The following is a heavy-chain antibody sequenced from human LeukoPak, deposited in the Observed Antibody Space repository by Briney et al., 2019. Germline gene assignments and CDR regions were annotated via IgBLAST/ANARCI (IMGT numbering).Heavy chain of an antibody. V-gene: IGHV3-33*01. CDR2: IWYDGSNK. D-gene: IGHD3-22*01. CDR3: ARWRSSGYLLDY. CDR1: GFTFSSYG. J-gene: IGHJ4*02. Sequence: GRSLRLSCAASGFTFSSYGMHWVRQAPGKGLGWVAVIWYDGSNKYYADSVKGRFTISRDNSKNTLYLQMNSLRAEDTAVYYCARWRSSGYLLDYWGQGTLVTVSS.